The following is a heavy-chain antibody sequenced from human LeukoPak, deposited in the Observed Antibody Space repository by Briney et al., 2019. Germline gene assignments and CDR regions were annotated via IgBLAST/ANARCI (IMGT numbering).Heavy chain of an antibody. CDR2: ISSTGGST. V-gene: IGHV3-23*01. D-gene: IGHD6-19*01. CDR3: ARGVRIAVADNIDY. Sequence: GGSLSLSCAVSGIILCSYGMSWVRQAPGGGLVWVSSISSTGGSTYSADSAKGRFTTSRDNSKNTLYLQMNSLRAEDTAVYYCARGVRIAVADNIDYWGQGTLVTVSS. CDR1: GIILCSYG. J-gene: IGHJ4*02.